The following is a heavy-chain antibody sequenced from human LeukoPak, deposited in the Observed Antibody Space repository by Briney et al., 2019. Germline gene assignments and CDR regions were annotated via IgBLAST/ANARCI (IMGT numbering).Heavy chain of an antibody. D-gene: IGHD6-13*01. CDR2: IHYDGSNK. J-gene: IGHJ4*02. V-gene: IGHV3-30*02. CDR1: GFSFSNYG. Sequence: PGGSLRLSCAASGFSFSNYGMHWVRQATGKGLEWVAFIHYDGSNKYYADSVKGRFTISRDNSKNTVYLQMNSLRAEDTAVFYCAKTRTAYSSSWYFFDYWGQGTLVTVSS. CDR3: AKTRTAYSSSWYFFDY.